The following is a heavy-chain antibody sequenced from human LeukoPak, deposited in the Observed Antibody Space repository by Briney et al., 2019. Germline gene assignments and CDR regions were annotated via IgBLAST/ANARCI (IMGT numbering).Heavy chain of an antibody. CDR1: GFTFSTYS. D-gene: IGHD2-8*01. CDR3: ARETSCTITDCLHGRFYFNC. J-gene: IGHJ4*02. V-gene: IGHV3-30*04. Sequence: PGGSLRLSWAAAGFTFSTYSMHWVRQAPGRGLEWVAVISSDGSSAYYADSVKGRFTISRDNPKTTLFLQMNTLSTQDTAVYSCARETSCTITDCLHGRFYFNCWGQGTLVTVSS. CDR2: ISSDGSSA.